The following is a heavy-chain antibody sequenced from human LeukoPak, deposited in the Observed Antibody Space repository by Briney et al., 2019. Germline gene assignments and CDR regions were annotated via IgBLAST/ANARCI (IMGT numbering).Heavy chain of an antibody. CDR2: IYHSGST. Sequence: SEALSLTCAVYVGSFSGYYWSWIRQPPGKGLEWIGEIYHSGSTNYNPSLKSRVTISVDTSKNQFSLKLTSVTAADTAVYYCARVHYHYDSSGPEWWFDPWGQGTLVTVSS. V-gene: IGHV4-34*01. D-gene: IGHD3-22*01. CDR1: VGSFSGYY. J-gene: IGHJ5*02. CDR3: ARVHYHYDSSGPEWWFDP.